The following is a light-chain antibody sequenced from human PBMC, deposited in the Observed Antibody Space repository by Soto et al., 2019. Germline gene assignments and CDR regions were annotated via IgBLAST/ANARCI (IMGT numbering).Light chain of an antibody. Sequence: DIQMTQSPSSLSASVGDRVTITCQASQAISNYLNWYQQKPGKAPKLLIYDASNLETGVPSRFSGSGSGTDFTFTISILKPEDSATYYCQQYDTSYTFSQGTKLEIK. V-gene: IGKV1-33*01. J-gene: IGKJ2*01. CDR1: QAISNY. CDR2: DAS. CDR3: QQYDTSYT.